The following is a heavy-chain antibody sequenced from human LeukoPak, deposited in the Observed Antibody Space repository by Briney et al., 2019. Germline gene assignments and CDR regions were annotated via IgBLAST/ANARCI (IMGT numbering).Heavy chain of an antibody. Sequence: TSETLSLTCAVSGGSISSSNWWSWVRQPPGKGLEWIGEIYHSGSTNYNPSLKSRVTISVDKSKNQFSLKLSSVTAADTAVYYCARRNDYYDSSGYYGFDYWGQGTLVTVSS. CDR2: IYHSGST. V-gene: IGHV4-4*02. CDR1: GGSISSSNW. CDR3: ARRNDYYDSSGYYGFDY. J-gene: IGHJ4*02. D-gene: IGHD3-22*01.